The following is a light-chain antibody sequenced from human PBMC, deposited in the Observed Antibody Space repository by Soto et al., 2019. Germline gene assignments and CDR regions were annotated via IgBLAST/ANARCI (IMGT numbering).Light chain of an antibody. J-gene: IGLJ1*01. CDR2: EVT. CDR3: SSHTSGSTRV. CDR1: SGDVGGYDY. V-gene: IGLV2-14*01. Sequence: SVLTQPASVSGSPGQSIAISCTGTSGDVGGYDYVSWYQQHPDKAPKLMIYEVTKRPSWVSNRSSGSKSGNTASLTISGLQPEDEADYYCSSHTSGSTRVFGSGTKVTVL.